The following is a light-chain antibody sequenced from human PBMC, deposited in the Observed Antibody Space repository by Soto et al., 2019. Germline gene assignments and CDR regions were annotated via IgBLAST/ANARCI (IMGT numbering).Light chain of an antibody. CDR1: QDSSNY. CDR2: DSS. CDR3: QQYDNLWT. Sequence: DLQMTQSPSSLSASVGDRVTITCQASQDSSNYLNWYQQKPGKAPKLLIYDSSNLETGVPSRFSGSSSGTDFTLTISILQPEDIATYYCQQYDNLWTFGQGTKVEIK. V-gene: IGKV1-33*01. J-gene: IGKJ1*01.